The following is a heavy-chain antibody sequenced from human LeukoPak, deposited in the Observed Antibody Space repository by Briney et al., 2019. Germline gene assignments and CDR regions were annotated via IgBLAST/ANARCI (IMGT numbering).Heavy chain of an antibody. V-gene: IGHV1-46*01. J-gene: IGHJ5*02. CDR1: GYTFTGYY. D-gene: IGHD3-3*01. CDR3: ARGSYDFWSGQSGYNWFDP. Sequence: ASVKVSCKASGYTFTGYYMHWVRQAPGQGLEWMGIINPSGGSTSYAQKFQGRVTMTRDMSTSTVYMELSSLRSEDTAVYYCARGSYDFWSGQSGYNWFDPWGQGTLVTVSS. CDR2: INPSGGST.